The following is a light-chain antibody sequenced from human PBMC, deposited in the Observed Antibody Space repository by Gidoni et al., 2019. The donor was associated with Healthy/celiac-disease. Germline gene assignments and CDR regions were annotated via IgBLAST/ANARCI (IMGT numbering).Light chain of an antibody. CDR2: KAS. CDR1: QSISSW. J-gene: IGKJ1*01. Sequence: QVTKLPSSLSASVGDRVTITCRASQSISSWLAWYQQKPGKAPKLLIYKASSLESGVPSRFSGSGSGTEFTLTISSLQPDDFATYYCQQYNSYSWTFGQGTKVEIK. V-gene: IGKV1-5*03. CDR3: QQYNSYSWT.